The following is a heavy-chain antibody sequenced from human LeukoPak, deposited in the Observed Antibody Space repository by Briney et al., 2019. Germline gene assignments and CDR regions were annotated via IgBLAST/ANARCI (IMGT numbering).Heavy chain of an antibody. CDR2: INRSGST. CDR3: ARGPHNYGMDV. Sequence: SETLSLTCAVYGGSFSGYYWSWIRQPPGKGLEWIGEINRSGSTNYNPSLKSRVTISVDTSKNQFSLKLSSVTAADTAVYYCARGPHNYGMDVWGQGTTVTVSS. V-gene: IGHV4-34*01. CDR1: GGSFSGYY. J-gene: IGHJ6*02.